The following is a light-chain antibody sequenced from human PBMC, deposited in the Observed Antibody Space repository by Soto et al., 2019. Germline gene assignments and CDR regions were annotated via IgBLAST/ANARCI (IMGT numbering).Light chain of an antibody. CDR3: QQANSFPLT. V-gene: IGKV1-12*01. CDR1: QGISSR. J-gene: IGKJ4*01. CDR2: AAS. Sequence: DIQMTQSPSSVSASVGDRVTITCRASQGISSRLAWYQQKPGKAPNLLVYAASNLQSGVPSRFSGSGSETDFTLTIGSLQPEDFATYDFQQANSFPLTFGGGTKVEIK.